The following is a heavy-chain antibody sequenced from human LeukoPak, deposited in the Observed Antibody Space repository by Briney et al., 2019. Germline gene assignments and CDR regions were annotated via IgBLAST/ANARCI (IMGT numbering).Heavy chain of an antibody. V-gene: IGHV3-23*01. CDR2: NSGSGGST. CDR1: GFTFSSYA. D-gene: IGHD3-10*01. J-gene: IGHJ3*02. CDR3: AKAVTYYYGGPRAFDI. Sequence: GGSLRLSCAASGFTFSSYAMSWVRQAPGKGLEWVSANSGSGGSTYYADSVKGRFTISRDNSKNTLYLQMNSLRAEDTAVYYCAKAVTYYYGGPRAFDIWGQGTMVTVSS.